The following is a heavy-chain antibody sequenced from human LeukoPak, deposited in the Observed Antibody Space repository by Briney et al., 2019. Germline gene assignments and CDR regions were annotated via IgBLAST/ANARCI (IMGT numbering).Heavy chain of an antibody. CDR1: NGSMISGDYY. J-gene: IGHJ5*02. Sequence: SETLSLTCIVSNGSMISGDYYWSWIRQPPGKGLQWIGCSYYSGRTYYNPSLKSRVTISVDTSKNQFSLELSSVTAADTAVYYCARELRVSYSSSWPTRNWFDPWGQGTLVTVSS. D-gene: IGHD6-13*01. CDR3: ARELRVSYSSSWPTRNWFDP. CDR2: SYYSGRT. V-gene: IGHV4-30-4*08.